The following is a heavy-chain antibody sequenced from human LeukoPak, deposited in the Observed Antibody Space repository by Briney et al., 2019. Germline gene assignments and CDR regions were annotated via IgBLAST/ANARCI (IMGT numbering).Heavy chain of an antibody. Sequence: GGSLRLSCAASGFTVSSNYMSWVRQAPGKGLEWVSVIYSGGSTYYADSVKGRFTISRDNSKNTLYLQMNSLRAEDTAVYYCARGQNIVATIIHYYGMDVWGQGTTVTVSS. D-gene: IGHD5-12*01. CDR1: GFTVSSNY. V-gene: IGHV3-66*01. CDR3: ARGQNIVATIIHYYGMDV. J-gene: IGHJ6*02. CDR2: IYSGGST.